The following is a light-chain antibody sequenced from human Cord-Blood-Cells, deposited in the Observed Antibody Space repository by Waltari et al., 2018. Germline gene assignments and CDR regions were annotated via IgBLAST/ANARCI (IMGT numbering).Light chain of an antibody. CDR2: EGS. Sequence: QSALTQPPSVSGSPGPSITISCTGTSSHVGGYNLVSWYQQHPGKAPKLMIYEGSKRPSGVSNRFSGSKSGNTASLTISGLQAEDEADYYCCSYAGSSTWVFGGGTKLTVL. V-gene: IGLV2-23*01. CDR3: CSYAGSSTWV. J-gene: IGLJ3*02. CDR1: SSHVGGYNL.